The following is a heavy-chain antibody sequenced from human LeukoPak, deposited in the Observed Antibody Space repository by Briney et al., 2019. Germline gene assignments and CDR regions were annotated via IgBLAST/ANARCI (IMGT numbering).Heavy chain of an antibody. J-gene: IGHJ5*02. CDR2: IYHSGST. V-gene: IGHV4-38-2*02. Sequence: SETLSLTCTVSGYSISSGYYWGWIRQPPGKGLEWIGSIYHSGSTYYNPSLKSRVTISVDTSKNQFSLKLSSVTAADTAVYCCARDKGFQIDYYDSSGYSSGNWFDPWGQGTLVTVSS. CDR1: GYSISSGYY. D-gene: IGHD3-22*01. CDR3: ARDKGFQIDYYDSSGYSSGNWFDP.